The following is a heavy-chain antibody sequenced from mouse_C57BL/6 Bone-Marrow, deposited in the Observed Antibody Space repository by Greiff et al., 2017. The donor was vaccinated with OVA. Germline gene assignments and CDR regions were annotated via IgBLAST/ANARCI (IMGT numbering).Heavy chain of an antibody. V-gene: IGHV1-62-2*01. CDR1: GYTFTEYT. CDR2: FYPGSGRI. CDR3: ARHEERGWLRRSAWFAY. Sequence: VQLQQSGAELVKPGASVKLSCKASGYTFTEYTIHWVKQRSGQGLEWIGWFYPGSGRIKYNEKFKDKATLTADKSSSTVYMELSRLTSEDSAVYFCARHEERGWLRRSAWFAYWGQGTLVTVSA. D-gene: IGHD2-2*01. J-gene: IGHJ3*01.